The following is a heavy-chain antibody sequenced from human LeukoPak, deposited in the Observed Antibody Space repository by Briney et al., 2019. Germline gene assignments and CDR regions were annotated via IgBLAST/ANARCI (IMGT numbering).Heavy chain of an antibody. CDR1: GGSFSGYY. J-gene: IGHJ5*02. D-gene: IGHD7-27*01. CDR3: ARGYRWGLIRQGNWFDP. CDR2: INHSGST. V-gene: IGHV4-34*01. Sequence: PSETLSLTCAVYGGSFSGYYWSWIRQPPGKGLEWIGEINHSGSTNYNPSLKSRVTISVDTSKNQFSLKLSSVTAADTAVYYCARGYRWGLIRQGNWFDPWGQGTLVTVSS.